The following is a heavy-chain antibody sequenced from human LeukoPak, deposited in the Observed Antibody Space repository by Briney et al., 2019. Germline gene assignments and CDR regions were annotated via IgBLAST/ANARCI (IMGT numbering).Heavy chain of an antibody. V-gene: IGHV4-61*01. CDR3: VRDKYGDYVRAFDI. D-gene: IGHD4-17*01. CDR2: ISYSGST. CDR1: GGSVSSGSHY. J-gene: IGHJ3*02. Sequence: LETLSLTCSVSGGSVSSGSHYWSWIRQPPGKGLEWIGYISYSGSTNYNPSLKSRVTISVDTSKNQFSLKLSSVTAADTAVYYCVRDKYGDYVRAFDIWGQGTMVTVSS.